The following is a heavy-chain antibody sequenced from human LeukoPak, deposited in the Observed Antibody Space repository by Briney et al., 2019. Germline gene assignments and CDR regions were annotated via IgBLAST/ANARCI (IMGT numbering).Heavy chain of an antibody. CDR3: ANFRYLSGSFDY. CDR1: GGSISSYY. Sequence: SETLSLTCTVSGGSISSYYLSWIRQPPGKGLEWIGYIYYSGSTNYNPSLKSRVTISVDTSKNQFSLRLSSVTAAATAVYYCANFRYLSGSFDYWGQGTLVTVSS. V-gene: IGHV4-59*01. CDR2: IYYSGST. J-gene: IGHJ4*02. D-gene: IGHD6-19*01.